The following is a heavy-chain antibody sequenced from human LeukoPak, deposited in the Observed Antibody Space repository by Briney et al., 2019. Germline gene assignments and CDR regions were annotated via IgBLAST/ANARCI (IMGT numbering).Heavy chain of an antibody. V-gene: IGHV4-34*01. D-gene: IGHD3-3*01. J-gene: IGHJ5*02. CDR2: INHSGST. Sequence: PSETLSLTCAVYGGSFSGYYWSWIRQPPGKGLEWIGEINHSGSTNYNPSLKSRVTISVDTSKNQFSLKLSSVTAADTAVYYCARLPRYLRFLDWFDPWGQGTLVTVSS. CDR1: GGSFSGYY. CDR3: ARLPRYLRFLDWFDP.